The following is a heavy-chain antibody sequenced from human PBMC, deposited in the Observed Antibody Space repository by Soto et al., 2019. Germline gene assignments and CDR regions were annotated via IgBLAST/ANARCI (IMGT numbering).Heavy chain of an antibody. D-gene: IGHD3-9*01. CDR1: GGSVSSSSYY. V-gene: IGHV4-39*01. CDR3: GRLEGLATISYYFDY. J-gene: IGHJ4*02. Sequence: QLQLQESGPGLVKPSETLSLTCTVSGGSVSSSSYYWGWVRQPPGKGLEWIGSVYYSGNTYYNPSIESRVTIYVDKSKSQSSLQLMSLSAADTAVYYCGRLEGLATISYYFDYWGQGALVTVSS. CDR2: VYYSGNT.